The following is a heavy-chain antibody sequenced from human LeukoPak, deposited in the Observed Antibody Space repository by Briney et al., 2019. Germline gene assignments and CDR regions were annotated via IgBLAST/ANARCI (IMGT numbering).Heavy chain of an antibody. D-gene: IGHD6-13*01. CDR3: ARGIAASRRSAFDI. CDR1: GFTFSSYA. V-gene: IGHV3-30-3*01. CDR2: ISYDGSNK. J-gene: IGHJ3*02. Sequence: GGSLRLSCAASGFTFSSYAMHWVRQAPGKGLEWVAVISYDGSNKYYADSVKGRFTISRDNSKNTLYLQMNSLRAEDTAVYYCARGIAASRRSAFDIWGQGTMVTVSS.